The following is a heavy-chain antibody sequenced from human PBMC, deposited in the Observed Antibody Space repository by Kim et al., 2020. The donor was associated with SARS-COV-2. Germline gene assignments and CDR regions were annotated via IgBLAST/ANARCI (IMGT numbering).Heavy chain of an antibody. J-gene: IGHJ6*02. CDR1: GFTFSSYE. CDR2: ISSSGSTI. D-gene: IGHD2-2*01. CDR3: ARDRRIVVVPAAMRTYGMDV. Sequence: GGSLRLSCAASGFTFSSYEMNWVRQAPGKGLEWVSYISSSGSTIYYADSVKGRFTISRDNAKNSLYLQMNSLRAEDTAVYYCARDRRIVVVPAAMRTYGMDVWGQGTTVTVSS. V-gene: IGHV3-48*03.